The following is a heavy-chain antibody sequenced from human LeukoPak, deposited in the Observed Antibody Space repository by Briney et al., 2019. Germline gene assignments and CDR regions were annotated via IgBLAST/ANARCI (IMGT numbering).Heavy chain of an antibody. Sequence: GASVKVSCKASGYTFTGYYMHWVRQAPGQGLEWMGWINPNSGGTNYAQKFQGRVTMTRDTSISTAYMELSRLRSDDTAVYYCARSGPYSGSNEGLGVYYYCYMDVWGKGTTVTVSS. CDR3: ARSGPYSGSNEGLGVYYYCYMDV. V-gene: IGHV1-2*02. CDR2: INPNSGGT. J-gene: IGHJ6*03. CDR1: GYTFTGYY. D-gene: IGHD1-26*01.